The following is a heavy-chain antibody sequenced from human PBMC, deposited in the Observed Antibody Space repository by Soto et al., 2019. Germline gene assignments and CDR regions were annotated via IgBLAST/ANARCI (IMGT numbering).Heavy chain of an antibody. V-gene: IGHV3-66*01. CDR1: GFTVSNNY. J-gene: IGHJ5*02. Sequence: EVQLVESGGGLVQPGGSLRLSCAASGFTVSNNYMNWVRQAPGKGMEYVSVIYSGGGTYYADSVKGRFTISRDNSKNTLYLQLNTLAAEDAYVYYCSRSPTRTNYADYFDPWGQGTLVTVSS. CDR2: IYSGGGT. CDR3: SRSPTRTNYADYFDP. D-gene: IGHD4-17*01.